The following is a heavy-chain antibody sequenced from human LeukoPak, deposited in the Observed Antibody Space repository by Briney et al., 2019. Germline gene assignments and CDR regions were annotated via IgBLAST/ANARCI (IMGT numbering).Heavy chain of an antibody. Sequence: SETLSLTCTVSGGSISSYYWSWIRQPPGKGLEWIGYTYYSGSTNYNPSLKSRVTISVDTSKNQFSLKLSSVTAADTAVYYCARDRTYSGYDPHFDYWGQGTLVTVSS. CDR2: TYYSGST. CDR3: ARDRTYSGYDPHFDY. CDR1: GGSISSYY. V-gene: IGHV4-59*01. J-gene: IGHJ4*02. D-gene: IGHD5-12*01.